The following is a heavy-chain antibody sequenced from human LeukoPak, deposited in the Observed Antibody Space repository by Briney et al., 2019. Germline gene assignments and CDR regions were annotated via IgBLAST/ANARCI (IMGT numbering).Heavy chain of an antibody. CDR2: INTAGST. CDR3: AGFRDTDY. V-gene: IGHV3-74*01. Sequence: GGFLRLSCEVSGLTFSNVWMHWVRQTPGQGLVWVCRINTAGSTVYADPVKGRFTISRDNAKNMVYLQMNSLRTEDTAVYYCAGFRDTDYWGRGTMVTVSS. J-gene: IGHJ3*01. D-gene: IGHD4-11*01. CDR1: GLTFSNVW.